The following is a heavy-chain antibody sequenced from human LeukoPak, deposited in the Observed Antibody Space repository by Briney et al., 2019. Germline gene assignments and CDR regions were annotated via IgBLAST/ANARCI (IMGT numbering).Heavy chain of an antibody. CDR3: ARDQVVGATTLAYYYYYGMDV. V-gene: IGHV1-2*02. CDR2: INPNSGGT. Sequence: ASVKVSCKASGYTFTGYYMHWVRQAPGQGLEWMGWINPNSGGTNYAQKFQGKVTMTRDTSISTAYMELSRLRSDDTAVYYCARDQVVGATTLAYYYYYGMDVWGQGTTVTVSS. D-gene: IGHD1-26*01. J-gene: IGHJ6*02. CDR1: GYTFTGYY.